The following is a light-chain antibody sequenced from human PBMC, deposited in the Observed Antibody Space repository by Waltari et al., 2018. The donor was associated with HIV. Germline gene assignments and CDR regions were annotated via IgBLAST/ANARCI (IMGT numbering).Light chain of an antibody. CDR3: VAWDDSLNGVV. CDR2: SKN. CDR1: NTTIGSNS. V-gene: IGLV1-44*01. Sequence: QSVLTQPPSPSGTPGQRVDIPCSGSNTTIGSNSVNWYQQPPGTPPKLLIYSKNRRPSGVPDRFSGSKSGTSASLAISGLQSEDEADYYCVAWDDSLNGVVFGGGTKLTVL. J-gene: IGLJ2*01.